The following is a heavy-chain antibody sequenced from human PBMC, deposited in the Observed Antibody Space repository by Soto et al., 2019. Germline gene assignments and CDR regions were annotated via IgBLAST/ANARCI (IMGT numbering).Heavy chain of an antibody. J-gene: IGHJ6*02. CDR2: IIPIFGAA. CDR1: GGTFSSYA. Sequence: SVKVSCKASGGTFSSYAISWVRQAPGQGLEWMGGIIPIFGAANYAQKFQGRVTITADESTSTAYMELSSLRSEDTAVYYCARDSGEPPYYYYGMDVWGQGTTVTVSS. D-gene: IGHD3-10*01. CDR3: ARDSGEPPYYYYGMDV. V-gene: IGHV1-69*13.